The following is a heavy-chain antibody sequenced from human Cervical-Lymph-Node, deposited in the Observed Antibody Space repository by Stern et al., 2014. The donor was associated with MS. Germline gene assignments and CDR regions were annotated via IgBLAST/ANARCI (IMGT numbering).Heavy chain of an antibody. V-gene: IGHV3-53*01. Sequence: EVQLVESGGGVIQPGGSLRLSCTASGFTVSRDYMTWVPQAHGKGLGWVSLITNVGSTFYTDSVKGRFTISRDDSKNTVYLHMTSLRAEDTAMYYCARDTSSPERSDWWGQGTLVTVSS. CDR3: ARDTSSPERSDW. J-gene: IGHJ4*02. D-gene: IGHD1-1*01. CDR2: ITNVGST. CDR1: GFTVSRDY.